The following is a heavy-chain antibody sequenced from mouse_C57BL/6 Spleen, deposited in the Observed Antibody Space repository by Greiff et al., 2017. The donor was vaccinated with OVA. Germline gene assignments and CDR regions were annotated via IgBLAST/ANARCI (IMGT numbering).Heavy chain of an antibody. CDR1: GYTFTSYW. J-gene: IGHJ2*01. CDR3: ARRYDYEGFDY. CDR2: IDPSDSYT. Sequence: QVQLQQPGAELVKPGASVKLSCKASGYTFTSYWMQWVKQRPGQGLEWIGEIDPSDSYTNYNQKFKGKATLTVDTSSSTAYMQLSSLTSEDSAVYYCARRYDYEGFDYWGQGTTLTVSS. D-gene: IGHD2-4*01. V-gene: IGHV1-50*01.